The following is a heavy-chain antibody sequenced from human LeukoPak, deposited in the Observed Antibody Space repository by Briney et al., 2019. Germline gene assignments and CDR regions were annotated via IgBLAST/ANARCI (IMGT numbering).Heavy chain of an antibody. Sequence: GGTLRLSCAASGFPFSSHGMSWVRQAPGKGLEWVSGIIGGGGSTYYADSVKGRFTISGDNSRNTLYLQMNSLRAEDTAVYYCAKGSHWNDVAFDIWGQGTLITVSS. D-gene: IGHD1-1*01. CDR2: IIGGGGST. J-gene: IGHJ3*02. V-gene: IGHV3-23*01. CDR3: AKGSHWNDVAFDI. CDR1: GFPFSSHG.